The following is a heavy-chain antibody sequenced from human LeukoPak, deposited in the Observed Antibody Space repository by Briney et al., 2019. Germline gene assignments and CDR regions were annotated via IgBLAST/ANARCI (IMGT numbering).Heavy chain of an antibody. D-gene: IGHD2-15*01. J-gene: IGHJ4*02. V-gene: IGHV4-39*07. CDR2: IYYSGST. CDR1: GGSISNSTYY. Sequence: SGTLSLTCTVSGGSISNSTYYWGWIRQPPGKGLEWIGSIYYSGSTYYSPALKTRVTISVDTAKNQFSLKLSSVTAAGAAVYFCARSATLRPNFDYWGQGTLVTVSS. CDR3: ARSATLRPNFDY.